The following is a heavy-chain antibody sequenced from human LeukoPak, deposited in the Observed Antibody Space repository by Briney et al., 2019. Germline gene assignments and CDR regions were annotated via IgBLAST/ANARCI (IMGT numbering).Heavy chain of an antibody. V-gene: IGHV3-9*01. CDR2: ISWNRGSI. D-gene: IGHD6-19*01. CDR1: GFTFDDYA. CDR3: AKDRAGKGDYFDY. Sequence: GRSLRLSCTASGFTFDDYAMHWVRQAPGKGLEWVSAISWNRGSIGYADPVKGRFTISRDNAKNSLYLQMNSLRAEDTALYYCAKDRAGKGDYFDYWGQGTLVTVSS. J-gene: IGHJ4*02.